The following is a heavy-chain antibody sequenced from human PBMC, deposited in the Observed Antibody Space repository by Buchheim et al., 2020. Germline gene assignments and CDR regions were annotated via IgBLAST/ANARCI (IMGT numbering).Heavy chain of an antibody. CDR1: GFTFSEYY. D-gene: IGHD6-13*01. CDR2: ISSSRGTTI. J-gene: IGHJ4*02. Sequence: QEQLVESGGGLVKPGGSLRLSCAASGFTFSEYYMSWIRQAPGKGLEWVSYISSSRGTTIYYADSVKGRFTISRDNAKNSLYLQMNSLRAEDTAVYYCARLQRQLVFFDFWGQGTL. V-gene: IGHV3-11*01. CDR3: ARLQRQLVFFDF.